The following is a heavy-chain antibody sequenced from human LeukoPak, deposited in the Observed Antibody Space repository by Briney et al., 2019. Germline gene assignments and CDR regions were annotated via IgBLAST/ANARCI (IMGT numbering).Heavy chain of an antibody. D-gene: IGHD3-16*01. V-gene: IGHV4-39*01. Sequence: SETLSLTCTVSGGSISSRSYYWGWIRQPPGQGLVWIGKISDSGNSYYSPSLRSRVTISIDTSKNQFSLKLSSVTATDTAVYYCARGEKALDYFDYWGQGTLVTVSS. CDR1: GGSISSRSYY. CDR3: ARGEKALDYFDY. CDR2: ISDSGNS. J-gene: IGHJ4*02.